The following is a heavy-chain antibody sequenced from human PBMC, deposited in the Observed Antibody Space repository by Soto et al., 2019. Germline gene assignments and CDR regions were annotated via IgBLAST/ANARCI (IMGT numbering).Heavy chain of an antibody. V-gene: IGHV4-30-4*01. J-gene: IGHJ4*02. D-gene: IGHD3-22*01. CDR2: IYFSEST. CDR1: GASISSGDYY. CDR3: ARHPPGGYYFDSSGYYREPFDY. Sequence: SETLSLTCNVSGASISSGDYYWSWIRQPPGKGLEWIGYIYFSESTSYNPSLKSRVTISGDKSKNQFSLRVTSVTAADTAVYYCARHPPGGYYFDSSGYYREPFDYCGQVTLVTVSS.